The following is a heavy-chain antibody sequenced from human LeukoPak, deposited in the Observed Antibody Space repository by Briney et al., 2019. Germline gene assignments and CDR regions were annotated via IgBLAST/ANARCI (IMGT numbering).Heavy chain of an antibody. D-gene: IGHD2/OR15-2a*01. Sequence: LPGGSLRLSCAASGFTFSSYAMHWVRQAPGKGLEWVAVISYDGSNKYYADSVKGRFIVSREDAKNSLYLHMNRLRAGDTAVYYCASLTLYCNDTNCFHPWGQGTRVTVSS. CDR3: ASLTLYCNDTNCFHP. J-gene: IGHJ5*02. CDR2: ISYDGSNK. V-gene: IGHV3-30*14. CDR1: GFTFSSYA.